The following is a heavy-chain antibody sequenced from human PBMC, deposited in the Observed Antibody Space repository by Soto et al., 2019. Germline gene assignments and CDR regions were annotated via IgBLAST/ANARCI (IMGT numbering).Heavy chain of an antibody. CDR1: GYTFTSYG. J-gene: IGHJ3*02. V-gene: IGHV1-18*01. D-gene: IGHD1-20*01. Sequence: ASVKVSCKASGYTFTSYGISWVRQAPGQGLEWMGWISAYNGNTNYAQKLQGRVTMTTDTSTSTAYMELRSLRSDDTAVYYCARQRYNWNHANAFDIWGQGTVVTVSS. CDR2: ISAYNGNT. CDR3: ARQRYNWNHANAFDI.